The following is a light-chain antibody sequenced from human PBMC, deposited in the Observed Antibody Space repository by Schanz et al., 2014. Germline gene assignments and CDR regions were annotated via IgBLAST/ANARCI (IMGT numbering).Light chain of an antibody. CDR3: SSYTRSAIFV. J-gene: IGLJ1*01. V-gene: IGLV2-8*01. Sequence: QSALTQPPSASGSPGQSVTISCTGTSSDVGGYNYVSWYQQHPGKAPKLMIYEVNKRPSGVPDRFSGFKSDNTASLTISGLQAEDEAEYYCSSYTRSAIFVFGTGTKLTVL. CDR1: SSDVGGYNY. CDR2: EVN.